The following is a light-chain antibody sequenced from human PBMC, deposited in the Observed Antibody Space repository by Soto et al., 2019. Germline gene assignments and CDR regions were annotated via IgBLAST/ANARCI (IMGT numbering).Light chain of an antibody. Sequence: EIVMTQSPATLSVSPGERATLSCRASQSVSSNLAWYQQKPGQAPRLLIYGASTRAHGIPARFSGSGSGTEFTRTIHSLAFEGFAVYYCQQYNNWPAWTFGQGTKVEIK. V-gene: IGKV3-15*01. CDR2: GAS. CDR3: QQYNNWPAWT. CDR1: QSVSSN. J-gene: IGKJ1*01.